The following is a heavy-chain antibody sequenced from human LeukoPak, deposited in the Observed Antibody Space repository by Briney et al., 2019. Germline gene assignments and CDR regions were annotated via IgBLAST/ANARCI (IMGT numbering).Heavy chain of an antibody. J-gene: IGHJ5*02. D-gene: IGHD4-11*01. V-gene: IGHV1-69*02. CDR3: ARALWYMTTVTYNWFDP. Sequence: SVKVSCKASGGTFSSYTISWVRQAPGQGLEWMGRIIPILGIANYAQKFQGRVTTTADKSTSTAYMELSSLRSEDTAVYYCARALWYMTTVTYNWFDPWGQGTLVTVSS. CDR2: IIPILGIA. CDR1: GGTFSSYT.